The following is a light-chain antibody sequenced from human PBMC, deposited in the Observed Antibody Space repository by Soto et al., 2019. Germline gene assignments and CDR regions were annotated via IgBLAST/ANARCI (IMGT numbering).Light chain of an antibody. V-gene: IGKV3-20*01. CDR1: QSVSSSD. J-gene: IGKJ4*01. Sequence: EIVLTQSPGTLSLSPGERATLSCRASQSVSSSDLAWYQQKPGQAPRLLIYGASSRATGIPDRFSGSGSGTDFTLTISGLEPEDSAAYYCQHYDNTPTFGGGTKVEI. CDR2: GAS. CDR3: QHYDNTPT.